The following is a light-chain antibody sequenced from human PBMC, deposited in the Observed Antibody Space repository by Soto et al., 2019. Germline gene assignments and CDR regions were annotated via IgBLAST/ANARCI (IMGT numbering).Light chain of an antibody. Sequence: QSALTQPASVSGSPGQSITISCTGTSSDVGGYNYVSWYQQHPGKAPKLMIYEVSNRPSEVSNRFSGSKSGHTASLTISGLQSEDEADYFCTSYTSSTTLDVFGSGTKVTVL. CDR1: SSDVGGYNY. CDR3: TSYTSSTTLDV. J-gene: IGLJ1*01. CDR2: EVS. V-gene: IGLV2-14*01.